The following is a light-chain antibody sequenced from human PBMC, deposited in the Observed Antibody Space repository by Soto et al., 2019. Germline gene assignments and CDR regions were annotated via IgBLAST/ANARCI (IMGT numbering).Light chain of an antibody. CDR2: LNSDGSH. CDR1: SGHSSYA. J-gene: IGLJ2*01. CDR3: QTWGTGIQV. Sequence: QLVLTQSASASASLGASVKLTCTLSSGHSSYAIAWHQQQPEKGPRYLMKLNSDGSHSKGDGIPDRFSGSSSGAERYLTISSLQSEDEADYYCQTWGTGIQVFGGGTKFTVL. V-gene: IGLV4-69*01.